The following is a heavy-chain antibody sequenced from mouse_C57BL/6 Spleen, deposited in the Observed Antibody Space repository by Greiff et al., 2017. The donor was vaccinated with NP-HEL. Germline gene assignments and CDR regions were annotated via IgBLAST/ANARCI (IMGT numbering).Heavy chain of an antibody. Sequence: EVQLQQSGAELVRPGSSVKMSCKTSGYTFTSYGINWVKQRPGQGLEWIGYIYIGNGYTEYNEKFKGKATLTSDTSSSTAYMQLSSLTSEDSAIYFCARGSYDYGSGNWYFDVWGTGTTVTVSS. J-gene: IGHJ1*03. CDR1: GYTFTSYG. CDR2: IYIGNGYT. V-gene: IGHV1-58*01. CDR3: ARGSYDYGSGNWYFDV. D-gene: IGHD1-1*01.